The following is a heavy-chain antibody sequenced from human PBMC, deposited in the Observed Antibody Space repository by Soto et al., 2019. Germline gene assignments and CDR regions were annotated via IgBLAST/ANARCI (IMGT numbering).Heavy chain of an antibody. J-gene: IGHJ4*02. V-gene: IGHV3-11*01. CDR3: VRQAARNYFDF. CDR1: GFTFSDYH. D-gene: IGHD6-6*01. Sequence: QVQLVESGGGLVKPGGSLRLSCAVSGFTFSDYHMSWIRQAPGKGLEWVSFIESRGRTISYADSVKGRFTISRDNANNSLFLQMNSLRAADTAVYYCVRQAARNYFDFWGQGTLLTVSS. CDR2: IESRGRTI.